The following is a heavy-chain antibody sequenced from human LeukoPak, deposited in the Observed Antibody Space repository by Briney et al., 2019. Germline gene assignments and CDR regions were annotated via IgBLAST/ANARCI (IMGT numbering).Heavy chain of an antibody. CDR1: GGTFCSYA. Sequence: GASVKVSCKASGGTFCSYAISWVRQAPGQGLEWMGGIIPIFGTANYAQKFQGRVTITTDESTSTAFMKLSGLTFDDTAVYYCGSVRGILSYFDLWGRGTLVTVSS. D-gene: IGHD3-16*01. V-gene: IGHV1-69*05. CDR2: IIPIFGTA. CDR3: GSVRGILSYFDL. J-gene: IGHJ2*01.